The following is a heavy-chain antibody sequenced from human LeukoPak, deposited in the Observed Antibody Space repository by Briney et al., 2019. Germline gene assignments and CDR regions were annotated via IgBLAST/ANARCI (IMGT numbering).Heavy chain of an antibody. V-gene: IGHV1-69*05. CDR1: GGTFSSYA. Sequence: SVKVSCKASGGTFSSYAISWVRQAPGQGLEWMGGIIPIFGTANYAQKFQSRVTITTDESTSTAYMELSSLRSEDTAVYYCARADYGDYGFFDIWGQGTMVTVSS. CDR2: IIPIFGTA. D-gene: IGHD4-17*01. CDR3: ARADYGDYGFFDI. J-gene: IGHJ3*02.